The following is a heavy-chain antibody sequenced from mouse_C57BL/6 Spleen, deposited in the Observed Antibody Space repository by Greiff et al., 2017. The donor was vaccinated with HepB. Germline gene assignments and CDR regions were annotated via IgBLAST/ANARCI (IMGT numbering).Heavy chain of an antibody. D-gene: IGHD1-3*01. J-gene: IGHJ4*01. Sequence: EVKLQESGPELVKPGASVKMSCKASGYTFTDYNMHWVKQSHGKSLEWIGYINPNNGGTSYKQKFKGKATLTVNKSSSTAYMEHRSPTSEDSAVYYCARGVKSYIYYAMDYWGQGTSVTVSS. CDR1: GYTFTDYN. CDR2: INPNNGGT. CDR3: ARGVKSYIYYAMDY. V-gene: IGHV1-22*01.